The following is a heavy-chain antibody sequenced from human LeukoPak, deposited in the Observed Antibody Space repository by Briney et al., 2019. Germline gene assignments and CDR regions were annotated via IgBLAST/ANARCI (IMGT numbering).Heavy chain of an antibody. CDR2: IYYSGST. CDR3: AGGGDSGGYYYPMFDY. J-gene: IGHJ4*02. Sequence: PSETLSLTCTVSGGSISGYYWSWIRQPPGKGLEWIGYIYYSGSTNYNPSLKSRVTISVDTSKNQFSLKLNSVTAADTAVYYCAGGGDSGGYYYPMFDYWGQGTLVTVSS. V-gene: IGHV4-59*01. CDR1: GGSISGYY. D-gene: IGHD3-22*01.